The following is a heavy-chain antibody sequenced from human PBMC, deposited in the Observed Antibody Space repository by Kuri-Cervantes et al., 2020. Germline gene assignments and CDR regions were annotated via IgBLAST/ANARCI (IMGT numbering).Heavy chain of an antibody. CDR3: ARDKSTGVFDY. CDR2: INPSGGST. CDR1: GYTLTELS. V-gene: IGHV1-46*01. Sequence: ASVKVSCKVSGYTLTELSMHWVRQAPGQGLEWMGIINPSGGSTSYAQKFQGRVTMTRDTSTSTVYMELSSLRSEDTAVYYCARDKSTGVFDYWGQGTLVTVSS. J-gene: IGHJ4*02. D-gene: IGHD7-27*01.